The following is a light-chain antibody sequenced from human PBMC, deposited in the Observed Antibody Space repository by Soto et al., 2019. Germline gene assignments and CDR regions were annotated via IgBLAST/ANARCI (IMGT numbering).Light chain of an antibody. J-gene: IGLJ3*02. CDR2: EVN. CDR1: SSDIGAYNY. CDR3: TSYGGRDNLM. Sequence: QSVLTQPPSASGSPGQSVTISCTGTSSDIGAYNYVSWFQQHLGEAPKLIISEVNKRPSGVPDRFSGSKSGNTASLTVSGLQAEDEADYYCTSYGGRDNLMFGGGTKVTV. V-gene: IGLV2-8*01.